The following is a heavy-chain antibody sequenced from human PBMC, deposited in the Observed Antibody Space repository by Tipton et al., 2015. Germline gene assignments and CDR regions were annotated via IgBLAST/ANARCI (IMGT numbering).Heavy chain of an antibody. CDR3: ARESMPPDYYYGMDV. Sequence: QLVQSGAEVKKPGASVKVSCKGSGYTFTTYYIHWVRQAPGQGLDWMGIINPRGADTIYAQKFQGRVTITRDTSTSTVYMELSSLSSEDTAVYYCARESMPPDYYYGMDVWGQGTTVTVSS. J-gene: IGHJ6*02. CDR1: GYTFTTYY. D-gene: IGHD2-2*01. V-gene: IGHV1-46*01. CDR2: INPRGADT.